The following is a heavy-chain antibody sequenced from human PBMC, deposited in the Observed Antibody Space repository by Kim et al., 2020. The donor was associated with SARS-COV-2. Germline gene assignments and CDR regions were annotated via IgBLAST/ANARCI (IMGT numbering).Heavy chain of an antibody. J-gene: IGHJ6*02. Sequence: GGSLRLFCAASGFTFSSYSMNWVRQAPGKGLEWVSYISSSSSTIYYADSVKGRFTISRDNAKNSLYLQMNSLRAEDTAVYYCARGTTVVSYYGMDVWGQGTTVTVSS. V-gene: IGHV3-48*04. CDR3: ARGTTVVSYYGMDV. CDR1: GFTFSSYS. CDR2: ISSSSSTI. D-gene: IGHD4-17*01.